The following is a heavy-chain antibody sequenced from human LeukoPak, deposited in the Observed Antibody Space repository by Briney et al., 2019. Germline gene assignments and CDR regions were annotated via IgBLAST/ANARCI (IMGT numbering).Heavy chain of an antibody. V-gene: IGHV3-66*01. CDR1: GFTVSSNY. Sequence: PGGSLRLSCAASGFTVSSNYMSWVRQAPGKGLEWVSVIYSGGSTYYADSVKGRFTISRDNSKNTLYLQMNSLRAEDTAVYYCARDRKQMVRGVISYYYYMDVWGKGTTVTISS. CDR3: ARDRKQMVRGVISYYYYMDV. D-gene: IGHD3-10*01. CDR2: IYSGGST. J-gene: IGHJ6*03.